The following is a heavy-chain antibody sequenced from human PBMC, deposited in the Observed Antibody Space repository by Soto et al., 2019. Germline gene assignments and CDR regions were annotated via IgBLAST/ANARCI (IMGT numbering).Heavy chain of an antibody. CDR3: AKDRLATSYYFDK. CDR2: ITHDGNNQ. J-gene: IGHJ4*02. CDR1: GFTFTTFG. D-gene: IGHD5-12*01. Sequence: RLSCAASGFTFTTFGMHWVRQSPGKGLEWVAVITHDGNNQFYADSVKGRFTISRDNSKNTVYLQMSSLKPEDTGIYFCAKDRLATSYYFDKWGQGILVTVYS. V-gene: IGHV3-30*18.